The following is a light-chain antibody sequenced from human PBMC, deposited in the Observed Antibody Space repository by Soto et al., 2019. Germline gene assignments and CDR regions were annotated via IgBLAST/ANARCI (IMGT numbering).Light chain of an antibody. J-gene: IGLJ1*01. Sequence: QPVLTQPPSASGTPGQRVTISCSGSSSNIGSNYVYWYQQLPGTAHKLLIYSNNQRPSGVPDRFSGSKSGTSASLAISGLGSEDEADYYCAAWYDRLSGPVFGTGTKLTVL. CDR2: SNN. V-gene: IGLV1-47*02. CDR1: SSNIGSNY. CDR3: AAWYDRLSGPV.